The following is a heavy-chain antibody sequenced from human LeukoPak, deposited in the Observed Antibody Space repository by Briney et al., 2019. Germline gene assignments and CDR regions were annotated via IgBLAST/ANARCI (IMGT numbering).Heavy chain of an antibody. CDR3: AKDGAYYDFWSGYPWFDP. CDR2: ISGSGGST. D-gene: IGHD3-3*01. Sequence: PGGSLRLSCAASGFTFSSYAMHWVRQAPGKGLEWVSAISGSGGSTYYADSVKGRFTISRDNSKNTLYLQMNSLRAEDTAVYYCAKDGAYYDFWSGYPWFDPWGQGTLVTVSS. J-gene: IGHJ5*02. CDR1: GFTFSSYA. V-gene: IGHV3-23*01.